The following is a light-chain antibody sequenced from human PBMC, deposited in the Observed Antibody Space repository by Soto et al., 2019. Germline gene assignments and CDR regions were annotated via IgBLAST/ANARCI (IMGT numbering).Light chain of an antibody. J-gene: IGKJ2*01. CDR1: QTVAGNY. V-gene: IGKV3-20*01. CDR2: GAS. CDR3: QQCGPSLKYT. Sequence: DIXLTQSPGTLSLSPGERVTLSCRASQTVAGNYLAWYQHNPRQDPRLLIYGASNRATGIPDRFSGSGSGTEFTLTISRLEPDDLAVDYCQQCGPSLKYTFGQGTTLEIK.